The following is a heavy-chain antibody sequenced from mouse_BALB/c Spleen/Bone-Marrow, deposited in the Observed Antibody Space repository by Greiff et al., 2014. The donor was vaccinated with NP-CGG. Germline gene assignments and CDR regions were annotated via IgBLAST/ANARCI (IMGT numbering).Heavy chain of an antibody. D-gene: IGHD2-1*01. Sequence: QVQLKQSGAELVKPGASVMLSCKTSGYTFTNYWIQWVKQRPGQGLGWIGEIFPGIGTTYYNEKFKGKATLTIDTSSSTAYMQLSSLTSEDSAVYFCARGGNYGYWGQGTTLTVSS. V-gene: IGHV1S132*01. CDR2: IFPGIGTT. CDR1: GYTFTNYW. J-gene: IGHJ2*01. CDR3: ARGGNYGY.